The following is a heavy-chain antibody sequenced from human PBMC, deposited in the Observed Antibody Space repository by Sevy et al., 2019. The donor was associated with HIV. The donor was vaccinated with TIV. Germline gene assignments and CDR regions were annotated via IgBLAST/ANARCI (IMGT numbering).Heavy chain of an antibody. CDR2: IISIFGTT. V-gene: IGHV1-69*13. CDR3: AKTGRVGLGNWLDP. J-gene: IGHJ5*02. CDR1: GGTFNNYA. D-gene: IGHD3-16*01. Sequence: TSVKVSGKASGGTFNNYAISWVRQAPGQGLEWMEGIISIFGTTNYAQKFQGRVTITADESTKTAYMELSSLRSEDTAMYYCAKTGRVGLGNWLDPWGQGTLVTVSS.